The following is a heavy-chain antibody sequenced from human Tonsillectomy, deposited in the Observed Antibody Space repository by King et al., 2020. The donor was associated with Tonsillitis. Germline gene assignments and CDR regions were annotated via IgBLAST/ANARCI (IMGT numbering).Heavy chain of an antibody. Sequence: LTLKESGPTLVKPTQTLTLTCTFSGLSLSTSEEGVGWIRQPPGKALEWLGVIYWDDDKRYSPSLKSRLTITKDTSKNQVVLTMTNKDPVDTGTYYCAHRLAYHDRNYFDYWGQGTLVTVSS. CDR2: IYWDDDK. V-gene: IGHV2-5*02. CDR1: GLSLSTSEEG. CDR3: AHRLAYHDRNYFDY. D-gene: IGHD3-22*01. J-gene: IGHJ4*02.